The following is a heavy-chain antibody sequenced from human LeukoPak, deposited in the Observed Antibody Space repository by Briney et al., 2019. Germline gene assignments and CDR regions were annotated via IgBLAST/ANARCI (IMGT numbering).Heavy chain of an antibody. CDR1: GGSVTTSSYY. CDR3: ARRSLREAYNRFDP. J-gene: IGHJ5*02. V-gene: IGHV4-39*01. CDR2: MSHSGSA. D-gene: IGHD3-10*01. Sequence: SEALSLTCTVSGGSVTTSSYYWGWIRQPPGKGLEWIGSMSHSGSAFYNPSLKSRVSISVDTSKNQFSLRVTSVTAADTALYYCARRSLREAYNRFDPWGQGTLVTVSS.